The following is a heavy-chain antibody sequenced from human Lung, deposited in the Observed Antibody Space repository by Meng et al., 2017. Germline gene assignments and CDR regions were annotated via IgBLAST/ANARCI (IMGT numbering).Heavy chain of an antibody. Sequence: EVQLVGSGGGLVKPGGSLRLSCEGTGFTFRNAWMNWVRQVPGKRLEWVGRIKSKPDGETIDYAAPVKGRFTISRDDSKNTVYLQMNSLKTEDTALYYCTGHIDYWGQGTLVTVSS. CDR1: GFTFRNAW. J-gene: IGHJ4*02. CDR2: IKSKPDGETI. CDR3: TGHIDY. V-gene: IGHV3-15*01.